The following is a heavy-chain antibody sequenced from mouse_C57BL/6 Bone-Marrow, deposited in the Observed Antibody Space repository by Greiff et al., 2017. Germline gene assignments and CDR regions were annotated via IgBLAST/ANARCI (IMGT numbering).Heavy chain of an antibody. J-gene: IGHJ2*01. CDR3: ARWGDYDY. V-gene: IGHV1-50*01. CDR1: GYTFTSYW. CDR2: IDPSDSYT. D-gene: IGHD2-4*01. Sequence: QVQLQQSGAELVKPGASVKLSCKASGYTFTSYWMQWVKQRPGQGLEWIGEIDPSDSYTNSNQKFKGKATLTGATSSSTDYMQLSSLTSEDSAVYYCARWGDYDYWGQDTTLTVSS.